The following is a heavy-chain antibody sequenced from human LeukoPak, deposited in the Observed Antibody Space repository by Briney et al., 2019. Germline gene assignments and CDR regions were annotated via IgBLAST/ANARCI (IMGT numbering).Heavy chain of an antibody. V-gene: IGHV3-21*01. Sequence: PGGSLRLSCAASGFTFSSYSMNWVRQAPGKGLEWVSSISSSSSYIYYADSVKGRFTIFRDNAKNSLYLQMNSLRAEDTAVYYCAVPEGLFPHDAFDIWGQGTMVTVSS. CDR1: GFTFSSYS. J-gene: IGHJ3*02. D-gene: IGHD3-22*01. CDR3: AVPEGLFPHDAFDI. CDR2: ISSSSSYI.